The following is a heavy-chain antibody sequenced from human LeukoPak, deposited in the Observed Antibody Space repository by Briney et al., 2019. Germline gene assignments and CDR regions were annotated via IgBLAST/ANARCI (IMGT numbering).Heavy chain of an antibody. CDR3: ARGPLGAARAPTDYFDY. CDR2: IKQDGSEK. J-gene: IGHJ4*02. V-gene: IGHV3-7*01. Sequence: GGSLRLSCAASGFTFSSYWMSWVRQVPGKGLEWVANIKQDGSEKYYVDSVKGRFTISRDNAKNSLYLQMNSLRAEDTAVYYCARGPLGAARAPTDYFDYWGQGTLVTVSS. D-gene: IGHD6-13*01. CDR1: GFTFSSYW.